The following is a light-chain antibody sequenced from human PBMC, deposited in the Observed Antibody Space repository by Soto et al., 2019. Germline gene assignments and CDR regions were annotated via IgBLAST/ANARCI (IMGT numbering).Light chain of an antibody. CDR1: SSDVGGYNY. CDR2: EVS. Sequence: QCVLTQPASVSDSPGHSITISCTGTSSDVGGYNYVSWYQQHPGKAPKPMIYEVSNRPSGVSNRFSGSKSGNTASLTISGLQAEDEADYYCSSYTSSSTRVFGTGTKVTVL. J-gene: IGLJ1*01. CDR3: SSYTSSSTRV. V-gene: IGLV2-14*01.